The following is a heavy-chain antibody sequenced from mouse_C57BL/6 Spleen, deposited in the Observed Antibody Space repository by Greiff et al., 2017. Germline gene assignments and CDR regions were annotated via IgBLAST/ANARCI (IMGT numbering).Heavy chain of an antibody. V-gene: IGHV1-61*01. Sequence: QVQLQQPGAELVRPGSSVKLSCKASGYTFTSYWMDWVKQRPGQGLEWIGNIYPSDSETHYNQKFKDKATLTVDKSSSTAYMQLSSRTSEDSAVYYCARKGVYYDYDGFAYWGQGTLVTVSA. CDR2: IYPSDSET. CDR3: ARKGVYYDYDGFAY. J-gene: IGHJ3*01. D-gene: IGHD2-4*01. CDR1: GYTFTSYW.